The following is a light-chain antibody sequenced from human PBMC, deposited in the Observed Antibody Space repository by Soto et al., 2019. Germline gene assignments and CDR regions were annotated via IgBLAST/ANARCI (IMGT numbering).Light chain of an antibody. CDR3: HQYNTYPT. CDR2: GAS. J-gene: IGKJ5*01. V-gene: IGKV1-16*01. Sequence: DIQMPQSPSSLSASVGDRVIITCRASQGVDKYLAWFQQKPGKAPKSLIYGASRLQSGVPSRFSGSGSGTHFTLTITNLQPEDFATYYCHQYNTYPTFGQGTRLQ. CDR1: QGVDKY.